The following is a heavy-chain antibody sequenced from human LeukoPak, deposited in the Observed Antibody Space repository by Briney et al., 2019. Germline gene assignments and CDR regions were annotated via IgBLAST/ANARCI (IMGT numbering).Heavy chain of an antibody. V-gene: IGHV4-39*07. J-gene: IGHJ4*02. Sequence: SETLSLTCTVSGGSISSSSYYWGWIRQPPGKGLEWIGSIYYSGSTYYNPSLKSRVTISVDTSKNQFSLKLSSVTAADTAVYYCARDTLPGDHTLPTYYFDYWGQGTLVTVSS. CDR2: IYYSGST. D-gene: IGHD3-10*01. CDR1: GGSISSSSYY. CDR3: ARDTLPGDHTLPTYYFDY.